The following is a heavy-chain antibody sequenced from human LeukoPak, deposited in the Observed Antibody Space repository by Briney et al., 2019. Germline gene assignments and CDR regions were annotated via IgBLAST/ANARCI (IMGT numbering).Heavy chain of an antibody. Sequence: SVKVSCKASGYTFTSYGISWVRQAPGQGLEWMGGIIPIFGTANYAQKFQGRVTITTDESTSTAYMELSSLRSEDTAVYYCAGASIAAPGYYYYYMDVWGKGTTVTVSS. CDR2: IIPIFGTA. V-gene: IGHV1-69*05. CDR1: GYTFTSYG. D-gene: IGHD6-6*01. J-gene: IGHJ6*03. CDR3: AGASIAAPGYYYYYMDV.